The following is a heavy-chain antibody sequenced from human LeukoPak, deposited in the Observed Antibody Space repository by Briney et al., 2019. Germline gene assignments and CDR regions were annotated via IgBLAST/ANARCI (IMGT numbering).Heavy chain of an antibody. CDR3: ARLYDYGDYDAFDI. D-gene: IGHD4-17*01. Sequence: PGGSLRLSCAASGFTFSSYSMNWVRQAPGKGLEWVSYISSSSSTIYYADPVKGRFTISRDNAKSSLYLQMNSLRAEDTAVYYCARLYDYGDYDAFDIWGQGTMVTVSS. J-gene: IGHJ3*02. V-gene: IGHV3-48*01. CDR2: ISSSSSTI. CDR1: GFTFSSYS.